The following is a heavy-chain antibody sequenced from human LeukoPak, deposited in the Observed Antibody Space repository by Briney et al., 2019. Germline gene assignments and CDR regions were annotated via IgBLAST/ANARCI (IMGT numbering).Heavy chain of an antibody. J-gene: IGHJ4*02. D-gene: IGHD3-10*01. CDR1: GYTFTGYY. CDR3: ARPMVRGVIIAYFDY. CDR2: INPNSGGT. V-gene: IGHV1-2*02. Sequence: ASVKVSCKASGYTFTGYYMHWVRRAPGQGLEWMGWINPNSGGTNYAQKFQGRVTMTRDTSISTAYMELSRLRSDDTAVYYCARPMVRGVIIAYFDYWGQGTLVTVSS.